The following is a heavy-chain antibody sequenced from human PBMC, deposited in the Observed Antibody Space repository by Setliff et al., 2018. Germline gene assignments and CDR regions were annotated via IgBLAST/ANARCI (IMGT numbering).Heavy chain of an antibody. D-gene: IGHD4-17*01. V-gene: IGHV3-7*01. CDR3: ARLRKDYGDYYYFDY. CDR1: GFIFSTYW. Sequence: QAGGSLRLSCAASGFIFSTYWMSWVRQAPGKGLEWVANIKQDGSDKYYVDSVKGRFTISRDNAKNSLYLQMNSLRAEDMAVYYCARLRKDYGDYYYFDYWGQGTLVTVSS. CDR2: IKQDGSDK. J-gene: IGHJ4*02.